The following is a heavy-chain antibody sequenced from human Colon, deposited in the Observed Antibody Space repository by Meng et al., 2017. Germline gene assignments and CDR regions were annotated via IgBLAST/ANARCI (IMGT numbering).Heavy chain of an antibody. D-gene: IGHD6-19*01. CDR3: ARDLEVTRIAVAVGHYH. J-gene: IGHJ5*02. CDR2: ISAYYGNT. CDR1: GYTFTSYG. V-gene: IGHV1-18*01. Sequence: ASVKVSCKASGYTFTSYGISWVRQAPGQGLEWMGWISAYYGNTNYAQKLQGRDTMTTDTPTSKACMELRSLRSDDTAVYYWARDLEVTRIAVAVGHYHWGQGTLVTVSS.